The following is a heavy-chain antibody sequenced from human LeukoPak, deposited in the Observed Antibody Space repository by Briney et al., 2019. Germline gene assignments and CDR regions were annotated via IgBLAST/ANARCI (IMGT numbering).Heavy chain of an antibody. CDR1: GFIFSNYD. D-gene: IGHD3-3*01. Sequence: PGGSLRLSCAASGFIFSNYDMHWVRQAPGKGLEWVSSISSSSSYIYYADSVKGRFTISRDNAKNSLYLQMNSLRAENTAVYYCARDYYDFWSGYSWFDPWGQGTLVTVSS. CDR3: ARDYYDFWSGYSWFDP. V-gene: IGHV3-21*01. CDR2: ISSSSSYI. J-gene: IGHJ5*02.